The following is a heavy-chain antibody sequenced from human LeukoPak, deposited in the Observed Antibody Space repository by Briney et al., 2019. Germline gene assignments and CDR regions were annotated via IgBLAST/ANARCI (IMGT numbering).Heavy chain of an antibody. Sequence: PGGSLRLSCAASGFRFSNYGMYWVRQPPGKGLEWLAFISYDGRKKYYADSVKGRLTVSIDNSKNTLYLQMTSLRPEDTAVYYCAKEMVLEDDSGYYPFDDWGQGTLVTVSS. V-gene: IGHV3-30*02. D-gene: IGHD3-22*01. CDR3: AKEMVLEDDSGYYPFDD. J-gene: IGHJ4*02. CDR1: GFRFSNYG. CDR2: ISYDGRKK.